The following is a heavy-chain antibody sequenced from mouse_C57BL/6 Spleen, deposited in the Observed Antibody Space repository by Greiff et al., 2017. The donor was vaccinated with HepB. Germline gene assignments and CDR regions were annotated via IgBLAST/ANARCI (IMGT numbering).Heavy chain of an antibody. Sequence: DVKLVESGGDLVKPGGSLKLSCAASGFTFSSYGMSWVRQTPDKRLEWVATISSGGSYTYYPDSVKGRFTISRDNAKNTLYLQMSSLKSEDTAMYYCVGEFAYWGQGTLVTVSA. CDR3: VGEFAY. CDR1: GFTFSSYG. V-gene: IGHV5-6*02. J-gene: IGHJ3*01. CDR2: ISSGGSYT.